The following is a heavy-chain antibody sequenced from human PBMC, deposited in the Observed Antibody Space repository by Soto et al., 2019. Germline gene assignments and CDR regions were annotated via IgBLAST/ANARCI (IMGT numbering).Heavy chain of an antibody. CDR2: ISGSGVST. D-gene: IGHD3-10*01. J-gene: IGHJ6*02. CDR3: AKDHRIWGRLVEYMDV. V-gene: IGHV3-23*01. Sequence: GGSLRLSCAASGFTFSSYALGWVRQAPGRGLECVSAISGSGVSTFYADSVKGRFTISRDTSKNTLYLQMNTLTAEDTAVHYCAKDHRIWGRLVEYMDVWGQGTTVTVSS. CDR1: GFTFSSYA.